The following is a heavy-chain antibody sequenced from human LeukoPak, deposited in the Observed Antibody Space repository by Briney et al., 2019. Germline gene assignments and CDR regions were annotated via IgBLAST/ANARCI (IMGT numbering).Heavy chain of an antibody. D-gene: IGHD3-9*01. CDR1: GRCISSYY. CDR3: ARDGYFDWLLGTHAFDI. J-gene: IGHJ3*02. V-gene: IGHV4-4*07. CDR2: IYTSGST. Sequence: SETLSLTCTVSGRCISSYYWSWIRQPAGKGLEWIGRIYTSGSTNYNPSLKSRVTMSVDTSKNQFSLKLSSVTAADTAVYYCARDGYFDWLLGTHAFDIWGQGTMVTVSS.